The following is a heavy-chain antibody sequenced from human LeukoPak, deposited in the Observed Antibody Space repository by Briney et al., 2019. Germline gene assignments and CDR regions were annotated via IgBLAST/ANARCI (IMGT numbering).Heavy chain of an antibody. CDR1: GYSFTSYW. CDR3: AREPSLYCSGGSCYSGGRWFDP. V-gene: IGHV5-51*01. J-gene: IGHJ5*02. D-gene: IGHD2-15*01. Sequence: GESLKISCKGSGYSFTSYWIGWVRQMPGKGLEWMGIIYPGDSDTRYSPSLQGQVTISADKSISTAYLQWSSLKASDTAMYYCAREPSLYCSGGSCYSGGRWFDPWGQGTLVTVSS. CDR2: IYPGDSDT.